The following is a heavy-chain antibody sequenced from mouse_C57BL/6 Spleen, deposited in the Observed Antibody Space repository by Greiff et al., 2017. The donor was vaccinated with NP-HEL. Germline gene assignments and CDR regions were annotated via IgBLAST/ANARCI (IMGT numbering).Heavy chain of an antibody. V-gene: IGHV5-4*01. CDR3: ARDEGDPFAY. CDR1: GFTFSSYA. CDR2: ISDGGSYT. Sequence: DVMLVESGGGLVKPGGSLKLSCAASGFTFSSYAMSWVRQTPEKRLEWVATISDGGSYTYYPDNVKGRFTISRDNAKNNLYLQMSHLKSEDTAMYYCARDEGDPFAYWGQGTLVTVSA. J-gene: IGHJ3*01.